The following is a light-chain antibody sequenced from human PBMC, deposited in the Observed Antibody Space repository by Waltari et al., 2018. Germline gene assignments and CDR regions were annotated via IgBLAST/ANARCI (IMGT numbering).Light chain of an antibody. J-gene: IGLJ2*01. CDR1: GSNIGNTF. CDR2: DNN. Sequence: QSVLTQPPSVSAAAGQTVTISCSGSGSNIGNTFVSWYQQLPGTAPKLLIFDNNKRPSGIPDRFSGPKSGSSATLGIAGLQTGDEAEYYCGTWDSSLSVVFGGGTKLTVL. CDR3: GTWDSSLSVV. V-gene: IGLV1-51*01.